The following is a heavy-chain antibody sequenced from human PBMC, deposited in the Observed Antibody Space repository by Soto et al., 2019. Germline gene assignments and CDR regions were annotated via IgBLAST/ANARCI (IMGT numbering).Heavy chain of an antibody. CDR1: GNIFTSYW. J-gene: IGHJ5*02. CDR3: ARSFGPSSGIGLDL. Sequence: GESLKISCKGSGNIFTSYWIGWVRQMPGKGPEWMGIIYPGDSETNYSPSFQGQVTISVDRSISTAYLQWNSLKASDTAMYYCARSFGPSSGIGLDLWGQGTLVTVSS. D-gene: IGHD3-10*01. CDR2: IYPGDSET. V-gene: IGHV5-51*01.